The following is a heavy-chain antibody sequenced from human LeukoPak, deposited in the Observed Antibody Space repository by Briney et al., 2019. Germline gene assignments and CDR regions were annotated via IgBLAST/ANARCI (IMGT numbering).Heavy chain of an antibody. V-gene: IGHV3-21*01. D-gene: IGHD3-10*01. CDR3: ARDIGEWFGERWAFDDY. Sequence: GGSLRLSCAASGFTLSSYSMNWVRQAPGKGLEWVSSISSSSSYIYYADSVKGRFTISRDNAKNSLYLQMNSLRAEDTAVYYCARDIGEWFGERWAFDDYWGQGTLVTVSS. J-gene: IGHJ4*02. CDR1: GFTLSSYS. CDR2: ISSSSSYI.